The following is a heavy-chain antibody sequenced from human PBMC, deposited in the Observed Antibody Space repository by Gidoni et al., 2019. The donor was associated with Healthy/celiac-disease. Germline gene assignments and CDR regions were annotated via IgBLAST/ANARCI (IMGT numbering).Heavy chain of an antibody. CDR2: ISGSGGST. V-gene: IGHV3-23*01. D-gene: IGHD3-3*01. CDR1: GFTFSSYA. Sequence: EVQLLESGGGLVQPGGSLRLSCAASGFTFSSYAMSWVRQAPGKGLEWVSAISGSGGSTYYADSVKGRFTISRDNSKNTLYLQMNSLRAEDTAVYYCATLSAFLEWLQRPYYFDYWGQGTLVTVSS. CDR3: ATLSAFLEWLQRPYYFDY. J-gene: IGHJ4*02.